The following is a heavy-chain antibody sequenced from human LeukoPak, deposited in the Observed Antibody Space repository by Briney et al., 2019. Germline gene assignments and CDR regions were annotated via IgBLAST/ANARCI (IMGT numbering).Heavy chain of an antibody. J-gene: IGHJ4*02. CDR2: IDYRGNT. CDR1: GGSFSSAGDY. Sequence: SETLSLTCTVSGGSFSSAGDYWSWIRQHPGKGLEWIGYIDYRGNTFYNPSLQSRVTISVDMSKAQFSLNLSSVTAADTAIYYCARQDWQAYPLDYWGQGTLATVSS. D-gene: IGHD3/OR15-3a*01. V-gene: IGHV4-31*03. CDR3: ARQDWQAYPLDY.